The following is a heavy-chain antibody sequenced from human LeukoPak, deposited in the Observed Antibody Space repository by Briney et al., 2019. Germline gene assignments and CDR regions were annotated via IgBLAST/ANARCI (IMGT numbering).Heavy chain of an antibody. J-gene: IGHJ4*02. D-gene: IGHD3-16*01. CDR3: AREGGYYIDY. Sequence: SETLSLTCTVSGGSVSSGSHYWSWIRQPPGKGLEWIGYIYCSGSTNYNPSLKSRVTISVDTSKNQFSLKLSSVTAADTAVYYCAREGGYYIDYWGQGTLVTVSS. V-gene: IGHV4-61*01. CDR2: IYCSGST. CDR1: GGSVSSGSHY.